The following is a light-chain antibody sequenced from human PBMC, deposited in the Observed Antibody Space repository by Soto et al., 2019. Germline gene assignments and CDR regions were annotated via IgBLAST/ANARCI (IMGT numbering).Light chain of an antibody. J-gene: IGLJ1*01. V-gene: IGLV2-11*01. CDR1: RSEVGGYNF. CDR2: DVS. Sequence: QSALTQPRSVSGSPGQSVTMSCTGTRSEVGGYNFVSWYQKLPGKAPKLMIYDVSKRPSGVPDRFSGSKSGNTASLTISGLQAEDEADYYCCSFAGSHTFVFGSGTKVTVL. CDR3: CSFAGSHTFV.